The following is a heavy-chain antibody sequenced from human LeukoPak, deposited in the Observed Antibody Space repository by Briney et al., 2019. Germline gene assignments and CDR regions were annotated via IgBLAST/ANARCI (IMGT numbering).Heavy chain of an antibody. V-gene: IGHV4-61*02. J-gene: IGHJ5*02. CDR2: IYTSGST. D-gene: IGHD3-16*02. Sequence: SQTLSLTCTVSGGSISSGSYYWSWIRQPAGKGLEWIGRIYTSGSTNYNPSLKSRVTISVDTSKNQFSLKLSSVTAADTAVYYCARDDNDYVWGSYRYEWFDPWGQGTLVTVSS. CDR3: ARDDNDYVWGSYRYEWFDP. CDR1: GGSISSGSYY.